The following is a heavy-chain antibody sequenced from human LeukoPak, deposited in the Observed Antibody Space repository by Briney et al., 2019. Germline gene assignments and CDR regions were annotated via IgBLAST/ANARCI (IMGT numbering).Heavy chain of an antibody. CDR1: GFTSSDHY. V-gene: IGHV3-72*01. CDR2: IRNKANSYTT. D-gene: IGHD6-13*01. Sequence: GGSLRLSCAASGFTSSDHYMDWVRQAPGKGLEWVGRIRNKANSYTTEYAASVKGRITISRDDSKNSVDLQMNSLKAEDTAVYFCVRDGRIAAAGAGGGGSYYYYMDVWGKGTTVTVSS. CDR3: VRDGRIAAAGAGGGGSYYYYMDV. J-gene: IGHJ6*03.